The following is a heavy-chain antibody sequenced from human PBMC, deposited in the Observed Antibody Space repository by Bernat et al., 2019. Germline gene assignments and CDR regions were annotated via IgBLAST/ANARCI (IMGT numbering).Heavy chain of an antibody. V-gene: IGHV3-74*01. D-gene: IGHD5-18*01. Sequence: VQLVESGGGVVQPGRSLRLSCAASGFTFSSYAMHWVRQAPGKGLVWVSRISSDGSTTSYADSVKGRFTISRDNAKNTLFLQMNSLSAEDTAVYFCAREGSDTPYNWFDPWGQGTLVTVSS. CDR3: AREGSDTPYNWFDP. CDR2: ISSDGSTT. CDR1: GFTFSSYA. J-gene: IGHJ5*02.